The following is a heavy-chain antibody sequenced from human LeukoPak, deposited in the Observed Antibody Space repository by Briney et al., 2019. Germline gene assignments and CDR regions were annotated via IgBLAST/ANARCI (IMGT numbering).Heavy chain of an antibody. CDR2: ISSSSSYI. CDR3: ARERYSGSYPVFDY. V-gene: IGHV3-21*01. CDR1: GLTFSSYS. J-gene: IGHJ4*02. D-gene: IGHD1-26*01. Sequence: GGSLRLSCAASGLTFSSYSMNWVRQAPGKGLEWVSSISSSSSYIYYADSVKGRFTISRDNAKNSLYLQMNSLRAEDTAVYYCARERYSGSYPVFDYWGQGTLVTVSS.